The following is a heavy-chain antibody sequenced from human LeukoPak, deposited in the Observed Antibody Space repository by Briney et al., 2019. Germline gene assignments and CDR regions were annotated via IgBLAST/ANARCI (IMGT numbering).Heavy chain of an antibody. CDR3: ARGVYDSGGYYHY. Sequence: GGSLRLSCAASGFTFSSYWMTWVRQAPGKGLEWVANIKQDGSEKNYVDSVKGRFTISRDNAKNSLYLQMNSLRAEDTAVYYCARGVYDSGGYYHYWGQGTLVTVSS. CDR2: IKQDGSEK. V-gene: IGHV3-7*01. J-gene: IGHJ4*02. CDR1: GFTFSSYW. D-gene: IGHD3-22*01.